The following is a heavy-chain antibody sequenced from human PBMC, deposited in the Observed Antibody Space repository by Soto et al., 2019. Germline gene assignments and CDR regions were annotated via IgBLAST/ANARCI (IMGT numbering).Heavy chain of an antibody. CDR2: ISSSSSTI. V-gene: IGHV3-48*01. CDR3: ARVPLQWLAKYYFDY. CDR1: GFTFSSYS. D-gene: IGHD6-19*01. Sequence: PGGSLSLSCAASGFTFSSYSMNWVRQAPGKGLEWVSYISSSSSTIYYADSVKGRFTISRDNAKNSLYLQMNSLRAEDTAVYYCARVPLQWLAKYYFDYWGQGALVTVSS. J-gene: IGHJ4*02.